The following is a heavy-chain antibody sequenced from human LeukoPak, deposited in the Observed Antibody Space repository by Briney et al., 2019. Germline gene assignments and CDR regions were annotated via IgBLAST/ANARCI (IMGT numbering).Heavy chain of an antibody. V-gene: IGHV3-33*01. D-gene: IGHD5-12*01. CDR1: GFTFSSYG. J-gene: IGHJ4*02. Sequence: PGGSLRLSCAASGFTFSSYGMHWARQCPGKGLEWVAVIWYDGSNKHYADSVKGRFTISRDNSKNTLYLQMNSLRAEDTAVYYCAREGNSGYDWNYWGQGTLVTVSS. CDR3: AREGNSGYDWNY. CDR2: IWYDGSNK.